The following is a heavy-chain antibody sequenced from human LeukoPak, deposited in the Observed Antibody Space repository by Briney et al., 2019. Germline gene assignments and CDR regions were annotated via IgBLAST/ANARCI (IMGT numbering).Heavy chain of an antibody. CDR3: AKSRGAINDVFDI. CDR2: ISGSGGST. Sequence: SGGSLRLSCAASGFTFSSYAMSWVRQAPGKGLEWVSAISGSGGSTYYADSVKGRFTISRDNSKNTLYVQMSSLRAEDTAEYYCAKSRGAINDVFDIWGQGTMVTVSA. D-gene: IGHD3-22*01. V-gene: IGHV3-23*01. J-gene: IGHJ3*02. CDR1: GFTFSSYA.